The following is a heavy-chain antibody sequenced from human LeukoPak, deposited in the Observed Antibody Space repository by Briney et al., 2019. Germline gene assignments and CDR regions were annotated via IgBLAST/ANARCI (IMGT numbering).Heavy chain of an antibody. CDR2: IIPIFGTA. CDR1: GGTFSSYA. J-gene: IGHJ3*02. D-gene: IGHD6-6*01. CDR3: ARDSSGLGAFDI. Sequence: GASVKVSCKASGGTFSSYAISWVRQAPGQGLEWMGGIIPIFGTANYAQKFQGRVTITTDESTSTAYMELSSLRSEDTAVYYCARDSSGLGAFDIWGQGTMVTVSS. V-gene: IGHV1-69*05.